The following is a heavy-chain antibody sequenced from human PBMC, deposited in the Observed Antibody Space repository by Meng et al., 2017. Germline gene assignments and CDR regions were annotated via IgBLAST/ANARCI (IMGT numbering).Heavy chain of an antibody. CDR3: ARDRGDGGWYLAYYYYGMDV. CDR1: GFTFSSYW. CDR2: IKQDGSEK. D-gene: IGHD6-19*01. Sequence: GGSLRLSCAASGFTFSSYWMSWVRQAPGKGLEWVANIKQDGSEKYYVDSVKGRFTISRDNAKNLLYLQMNSLRAEGTAVYYCARDRGDGGWYLAYYYYGMDVWGQGTTVTVSS. J-gene: IGHJ6*02. V-gene: IGHV3-7*01.